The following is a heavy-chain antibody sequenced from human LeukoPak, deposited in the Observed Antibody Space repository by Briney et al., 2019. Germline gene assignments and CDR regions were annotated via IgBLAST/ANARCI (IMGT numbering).Heavy chain of an antibody. CDR1: GGSISSGDYY. CDR2: IYYSGST. V-gene: IGHV4-30-4*01. Sequence: PSQTLSLTCTVSGGSISSGDYYWSWIRQAPGKGLEWIGYIYYSGSTYYNPSLKSRVTISVDTSKNQFSLKLSSVTAADTAVYYCARSLADDAFDIWGQGTMVTVSS. D-gene: IGHD3-3*02. J-gene: IGHJ3*02. CDR3: ARSLADDAFDI.